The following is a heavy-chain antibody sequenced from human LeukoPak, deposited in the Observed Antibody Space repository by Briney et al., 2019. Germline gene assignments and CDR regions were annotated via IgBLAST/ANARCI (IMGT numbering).Heavy chain of an antibody. J-gene: IGHJ4*02. V-gene: IGHV4-59*01. CDR3: ASSFIAGATPYYFDY. CDR1: GGSISSYY. CDR2: IYYSGST. D-gene: IGHD1-26*01. Sequence: SETLSLTCTVSGGSISSYYWSWIRQPPGKGLEWIGYIYYSGSTNYNPSLKSRVTISVDTSKNQFSLKLSSVTAADTAVYYCASSFIAGATPYYFDYWGQGTLVTVSS.